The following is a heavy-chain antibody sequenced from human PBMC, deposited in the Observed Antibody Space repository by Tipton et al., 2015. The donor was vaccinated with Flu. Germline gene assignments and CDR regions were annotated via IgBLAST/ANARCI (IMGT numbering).Heavy chain of an antibody. D-gene: IGHD3-10*01. CDR2: ISAYNGNT. Sequence: QSGAEVKKPGASVKVSCKASGYTFTSYGISWVRQAPGQGLEWMGWISAYNGNTHYAQKLQGRVTMATDTSTSTAYMELRSLGSDDTAVYYCARARMVRGAIYFDYWGQGTLVTVSS. CDR3: ARARMVRGAIYFDY. V-gene: IGHV1-18*01. J-gene: IGHJ4*02. CDR1: GYTFTSYG.